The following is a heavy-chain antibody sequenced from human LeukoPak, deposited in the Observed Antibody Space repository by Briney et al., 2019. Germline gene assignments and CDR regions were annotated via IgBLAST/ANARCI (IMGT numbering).Heavy chain of an antibody. D-gene: IGHD3-10*01. Sequence: GASVKVSCKASGYTFTSYDINWVRQPTGQGLEWMGWMNPNSGNTGYAQKFQGRVTMTRNTSISTAYMELSSLRSEDTAVYYCARFPGLLWFGELLDAFDIWGQGTMVTVSS. J-gene: IGHJ3*02. CDR3: ARFPGLLWFGELLDAFDI. CDR2: MNPNSGNT. V-gene: IGHV1-8*01. CDR1: GYTFTSYD.